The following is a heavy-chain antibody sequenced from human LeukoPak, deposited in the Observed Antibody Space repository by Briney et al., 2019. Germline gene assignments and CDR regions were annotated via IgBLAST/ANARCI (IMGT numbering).Heavy chain of an antibody. CDR2: FYNSGRS. V-gene: IGHV4-59*01. CDR1: DDSISDYY. D-gene: IGHD3-16*01. J-gene: IGHJ4*02. Sequence: SEALSLTCAVSDDSISDYYRGWIRQPPGKGLEWIGYFYNSGRSTYNPSLKSRVTISADTSKNHFSLKLNSVTTADTAVYYCTRGAGWLIDYWGQGILVTVSS. CDR3: TRGAGWLIDY.